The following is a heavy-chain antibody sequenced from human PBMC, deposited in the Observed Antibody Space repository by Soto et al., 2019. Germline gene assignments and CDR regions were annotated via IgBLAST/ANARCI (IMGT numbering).Heavy chain of an antibody. CDR2: ISFDGSNK. J-gene: IGHJ6*01. Sequence: GGSLRLSCAASGFTFSSYAMHWVRQAPGKGLEWVAVISFDGSNKYYADSVKGRFTISRDNSKNTLYLQMNSLRAEDTAVYYCARDGGAAAGNPQPFNNGEYYYYGMDVWGQGTTVTVSS. D-gene: IGHD6-13*01. CDR1: GFTFSSYA. CDR3: ARDGGAAAGNPQPFNNGEYYYYGMDV. V-gene: IGHV3-30-3*01.